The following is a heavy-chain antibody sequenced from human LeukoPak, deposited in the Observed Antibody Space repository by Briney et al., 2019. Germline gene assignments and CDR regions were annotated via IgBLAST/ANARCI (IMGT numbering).Heavy chain of an antibody. CDR2: IWYNGSNK. CDR1: GFTFSSYG. D-gene: IGHD3-22*01. Sequence: GGSLRLSCAASGFTFSSYGMHWVRQAPGKGLEWVAVIWYNGSNKHYADSVKGRFTISRDNSKNTLYLQMNSLRAEDTAVYYCARDGGIYYYDSSSYYDFDYWGQGTLVTVSS. CDR3: ARDGGIYYYDSSSYYDFDY. J-gene: IGHJ4*02. V-gene: IGHV3-33*01.